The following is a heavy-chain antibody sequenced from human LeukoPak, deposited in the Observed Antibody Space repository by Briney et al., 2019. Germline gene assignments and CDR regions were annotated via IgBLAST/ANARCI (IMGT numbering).Heavy chain of an antibody. D-gene: IGHD3-9*01. V-gene: IGHV1-69*04. CDR2: IIPILGIA. CDR1: GGTFSIYA. J-gene: IGHJ6*02. CDR3: ARDFTYYDILTGYSEGYYYGMDV. Sequence: ASVKVSCKASGGTFSIYAISWVRQAPGQGLEWMGRIIPILGIANYAQKFQGRVTITADKSTSTAYMELSSLRSEDTAVYYCARDFTYYDILTGYSEGYYYGMDVWGQGTTVTVSS.